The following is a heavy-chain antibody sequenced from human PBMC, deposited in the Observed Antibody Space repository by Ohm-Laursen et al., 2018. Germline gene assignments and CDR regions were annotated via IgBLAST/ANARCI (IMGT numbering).Heavy chain of an antibody. Sequence: SLRLSCAASGFTFSDYYMSWIRQAPGKGLEWVSYISSSGSTIYYADSVKGRFTISKDNAKNSLYLQMNSLRAEDTAVYYCARLSGWDYGDSYVDYWGQGTLVTVSS. CDR2: ISSSGSTI. D-gene: IGHD4-17*01. CDR3: ARLSGWDYGDSYVDY. V-gene: IGHV3-11*01. J-gene: IGHJ4*02. CDR1: GFTFSDYY.